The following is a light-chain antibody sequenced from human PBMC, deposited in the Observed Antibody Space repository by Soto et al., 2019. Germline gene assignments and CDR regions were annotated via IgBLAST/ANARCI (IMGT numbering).Light chain of an antibody. J-gene: IGKJ1*01. CDR3: HQYVSWT. V-gene: IGKV3-20*01. Sequence: ENVLTQSPGTLSLSPGERATLSCRASQSVGNNLAWYQQRPGQAPTLLISDASNRATGIPDRFSGSGSGTDFTLTISRLEPEDFAVYYCHQYVSWTFGQGTKVDIK. CDR2: DAS. CDR1: QSVGNN.